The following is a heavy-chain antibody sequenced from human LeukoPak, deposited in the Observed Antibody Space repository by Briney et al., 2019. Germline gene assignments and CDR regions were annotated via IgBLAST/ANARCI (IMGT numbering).Heavy chain of an antibody. Sequence: GGSLRLSCTASGLIVRNGYMSWVRQTPGKGLEWVAVMFSGGYTSYADSVKGRFTLSRDNSENILYLQMDNLRVEDTAIYYCTRDTGASAAGTIVADASDIWGQGIMVTVSS. CDR1: GLIVRNGY. D-gene: IGHD1-1*01. CDR3: TRDTGASAAGTIVADASDI. CDR2: MFSGGYT. J-gene: IGHJ3*02. V-gene: IGHV3-53*01.